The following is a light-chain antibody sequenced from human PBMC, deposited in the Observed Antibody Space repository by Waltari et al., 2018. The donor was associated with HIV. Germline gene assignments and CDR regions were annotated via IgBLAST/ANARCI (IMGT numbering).Light chain of an antibody. CDR2: DVT. J-gene: IGLJ3*02. Sequence: QSALTQPRSVSGSPGQSVTISCTGPSSDVGGYKYVSWYQQHPAKAPNLMIYDVTKRPSGVPDRFSGSKSVNTASLTISGLEAEDEADYYCCSYAGSYTLVFGGGTKLTVL. V-gene: IGLV2-11*01. CDR1: SSDVGGYKY. CDR3: CSYAGSYTLV.